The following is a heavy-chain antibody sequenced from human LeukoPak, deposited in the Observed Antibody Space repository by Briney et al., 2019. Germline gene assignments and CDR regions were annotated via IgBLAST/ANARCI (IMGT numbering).Heavy chain of an antibody. Sequence: ASVKVSCKASGGTFCSYAISWVRQAPGQGLEWMGGIIPIFGTANYAQKFQGRVTITADESTSTAYMELSSLRSEDTAVYYCARGVGYCSSTSCQRWFDPWGQGTLVTVSS. D-gene: IGHD2-2*03. V-gene: IGHV1-69*13. J-gene: IGHJ5*02. CDR3: ARGVGYCSSTSCQRWFDP. CDR1: GGTFCSYA. CDR2: IIPIFGTA.